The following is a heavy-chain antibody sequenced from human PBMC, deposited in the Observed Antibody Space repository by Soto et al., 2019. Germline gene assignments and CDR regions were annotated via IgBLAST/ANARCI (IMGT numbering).Heavy chain of an antibody. J-gene: IGHJ4*02. CDR2: IYWHDDE. D-gene: IGHD3-16*01. Sequence: LVNPTQTLTLTCTFSGFSLSTTGVGVSWICQPPGKALEWLALIYWHDDERYSPSLKSRLTITKDTSKNQVVLTMTNMDPVDTATYYCAHRGGATVGLYYFDYWGQGALVTVSS. V-gene: IGHV2-5*01. CDR1: GFSLSTTGVG. CDR3: AHRGGATVGLYYFDY.